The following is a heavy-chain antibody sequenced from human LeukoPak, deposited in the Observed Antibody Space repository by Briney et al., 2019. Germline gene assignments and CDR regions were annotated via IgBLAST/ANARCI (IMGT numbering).Heavy chain of an antibody. CDR2: IIPIFGTA. Sequence: SVKVSCKASGGTFSSYAISWVRQAPGQGLEWMGGIIPIFGTANYAQKFQGRVTITADESTSTAYMELSSLRSEDTAVYYCATLGYCNGGSCDAYYYYMDVWGKGTTVTISS. J-gene: IGHJ6*03. D-gene: IGHD2-15*01. CDR1: GGTFSSYA. V-gene: IGHV1-69*01. CDR3: ATLGYCNGGSCDAYYYYMDV.